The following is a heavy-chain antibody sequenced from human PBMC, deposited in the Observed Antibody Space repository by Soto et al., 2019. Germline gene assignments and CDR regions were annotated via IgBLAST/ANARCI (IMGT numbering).Heavy chain of an antibody. CDR2: IYYSGST. D-gene: IGHD3-10*01. Sequence: SETLSLTCTVSGGSISSYYWSWIRQPPGKGLEWIGYIYYSGSTNYNPSLKSRVTISVDTSKNQFSLKLSSVTAADTAVYYCARHILLWFGETSYFDYWGQGTLVTVSS. CDR1: GGSISSYY. V-gene: IGHV4-59*08. J-gene: IGHJ4*02. CDR3: ARHILLWFGETSYFDY.